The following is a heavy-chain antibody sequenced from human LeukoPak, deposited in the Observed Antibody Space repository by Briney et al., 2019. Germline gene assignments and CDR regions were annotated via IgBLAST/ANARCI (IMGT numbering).Heavy chain of an antibody. CDR2: INHSGNT. CDR3: ARGQGSGSYYLDY. CDR1: GGSISSYY. D-gene: IGHD1-26*01. V-gene: IGHV4-59*01. Sequence: PSETLSLTCTVSGGSISSYYWSWIRQPPGKGLEWIGYINHSGNTYYNPSLKSRVTISVGTSKNQLSLKLSSVTAADTAVYYCARGQGSGSYYLDYWGQGTLVTVSS. J-gene: IGHJ4*02.